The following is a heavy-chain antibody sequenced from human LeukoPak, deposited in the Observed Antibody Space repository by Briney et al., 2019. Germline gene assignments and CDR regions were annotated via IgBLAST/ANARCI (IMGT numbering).Heavy chain of an antibody. J-gene: IGHJ4*02. V-gene: IGHV3-66*01. D-gene: IGHD3-10*01. CDR3: ARLAGGLDY. Sequence: PGGSLRLSCTASGFTFGDYAMTWVRQAPGKGLEWVSVIYGGGGTYYADSVKGRFTISRDNSKNTLYLQMNSLRAEDTAVYYCARLAGGLDYWGQGTLVTVSS. CDR2: IYGGGGT. CDR1: GFTFGDYA.